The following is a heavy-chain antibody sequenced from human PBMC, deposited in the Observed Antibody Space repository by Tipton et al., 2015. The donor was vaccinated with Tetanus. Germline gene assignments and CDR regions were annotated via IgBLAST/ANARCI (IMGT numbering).Heavy chain of an antibody. Sequence: SLTCTISGDSMSPYYWGWLRQPPGKGLEWIGYIYYKGSTNYNPSLRSRVTISIDTSSNQFSLKLTSVTPADTAIYYCARGPSYSGAWYHYWGQGAMVTVSP. CDR1: GDSMSPYY. CDR3: ARGPSYSGAWYHY. V-gene: IGHV4-59*01. J-gene: IGHJ4*02. CDR2: IYYKGST. D-gene: IGHD6-19*01.